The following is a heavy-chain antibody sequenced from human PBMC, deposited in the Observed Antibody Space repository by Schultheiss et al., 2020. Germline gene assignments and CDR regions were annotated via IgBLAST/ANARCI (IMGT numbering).Heavy chain of an antibody. CDR1: GFTFSSYS. J-gene: IGHJ6*02. CDR3: ARDMGWGIPYGMDV. CDR2: IYYSGNT. D-gene: IGHD6-13*01. V-gene: IGHV4-59*01. Sequence: GSLRLSCAASGFTFSSYSMSWVRQAPGKGLEWIGYIYYSGNTNYNPSLKSRVTISVDTSKNQFSLKLSSVTAADTAVYYCARDMGWGIPYGMDVWGQGTTVTVSS.